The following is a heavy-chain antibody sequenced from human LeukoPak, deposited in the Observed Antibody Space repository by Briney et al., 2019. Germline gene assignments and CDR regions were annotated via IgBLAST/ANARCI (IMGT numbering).Heavy chain of an antibody. V-gene: IGHV3-23*01. J-gene: IGHJ6*02. Sequence: GGSLRLSCAASGFTFSSSAMSWVRQAPGKGLEWVSAISNNGGYTYYADSVQGRFTISRDNSKNTLYLQMNSLRAEDTAVYYCAKALRIPRFLEWSPSPNGRDVWGQGPPVTAPS. D-gene: IGHD3-3*01. CDR1: GFTFSSSA. CDR2: ISNNGGYT. CDR3: AKALRIPRFLEWSPSPNGRDV.